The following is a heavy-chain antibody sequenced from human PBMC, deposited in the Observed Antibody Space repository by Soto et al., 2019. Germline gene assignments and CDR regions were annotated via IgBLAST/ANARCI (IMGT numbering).Heavy chain of an antibody. CDR3: ARGGWFGELPFDY. CDR2: TNADNGDT. J-gene: IGHJ4*02. D-gene: IGHD3-10*01. V-gene: IGHV1-3*01. CDR1: GYTFSTYA. Sequence: QVHLVQSGAEMRKPGASVKVSCKASGYTFSTYAIHWVRQAPGQGLEWMGWTNADNGDTKFSQKFQGRVTITRDTSANTAYMDLSSLRPEATAVYSCARGGWFGELPFDYWGQGTLVTVSS.